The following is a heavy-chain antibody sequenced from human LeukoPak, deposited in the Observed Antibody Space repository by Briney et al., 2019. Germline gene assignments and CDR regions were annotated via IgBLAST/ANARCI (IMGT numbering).Heavy chain of an antibody. CDR2: IYYSGST. CDR1: GGSISSYY. V-gene: IGHV4-59*01. CDR3: ARAQKGKYFDY. J-gene: IGHJ4*02. Sequence: SETLSLTCTVSGGSISSYYWSWIRQPPGKGLEWIGYIYYSGSTNYNPSLKSRVTISVDTSKNQFSLKLSSVTAADTAVYYCARAQKGKYFDYWGQGTLVTVSS.